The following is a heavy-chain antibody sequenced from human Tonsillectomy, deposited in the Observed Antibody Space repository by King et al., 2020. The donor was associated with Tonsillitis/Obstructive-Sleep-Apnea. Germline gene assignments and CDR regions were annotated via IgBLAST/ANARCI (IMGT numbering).Heavy chain of an antibody. J-gene: IGHJ4*02. CDR1: SGSISDYY. D-gene: IGHD1-20*01. CDR2: IYHSGST. V-gene: IGHV4-59*01. Sequence: PLQESGPGLVKASETLSLTCSVSSGSISDYYWSWIRQPPGKGLEWIGYIYHSGSTNYNPSLKSRVTISIDTSKNQFSLKVTSVTAADTAVYYWASVFGLAGTTSDYWGQGTLVTVSS. CDR3: ASVFGLAGTTSDY.